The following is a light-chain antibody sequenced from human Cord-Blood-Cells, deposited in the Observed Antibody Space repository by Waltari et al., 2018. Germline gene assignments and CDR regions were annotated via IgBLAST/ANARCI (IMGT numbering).Light chain of an antibody. V-gene: IGLV3-1*01. CDR2: QDS. CDR3: QAWEGV. J-gene: IGLJ2*01. CDR1: KLGDKY. Sequence: SYALTQPPSVSVSPGQTASITCSGDKLGDKYACWYQQKPGQSPVLVIYQDSKRPSGIPERFSGSNSGNTATLTISGTQAMDEADYYCQAWEGVFGGGTKLTVL.